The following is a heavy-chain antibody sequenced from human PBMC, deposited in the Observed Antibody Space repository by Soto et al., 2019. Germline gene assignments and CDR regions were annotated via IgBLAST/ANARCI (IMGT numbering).Heavy chain of an antibody. D-gene: IGHD3-16*02. Sequence: QVQLVESGGGVVQPGRSLRLSCAASGFTFSSYGMHWVRQAPGKGLEWVAVISYDGSNKYYADSVKGRFTISRDNSKNTLYLQMNSLRAEDTAVYYCAKDIGDYWGQGPLVTVSS. CDR3: AKDIGDY. V-gene: IGHV3-30*18. CDR2: ISYDGSNK. CDR1: GFTFSSYG. J-gene: IGHJ4*02.